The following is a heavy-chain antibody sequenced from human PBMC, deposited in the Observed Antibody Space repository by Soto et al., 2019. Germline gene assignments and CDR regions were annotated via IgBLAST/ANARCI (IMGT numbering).Heavy chain of an antibody. D-gene: IGHD3-16*01. J-gene: IGHJ4*02. CDR3: AKLLSTFVAGPEFDY. Sequence: QVQLVESGGGVVQPGRSLRLSCAASGFTFSSYGMHWVRQAPGKGLEWVAVISYDGSNKYYADSVKGRFTISRDNSKNTLYLQMNSLRAEDTAVYYCAKLLSTFVAGPEFDYWGQGTLVTVSS. V-gene: IGHV3-30*18. CDR1: GFTFSSYG. CDR2: ISYDGSNK.